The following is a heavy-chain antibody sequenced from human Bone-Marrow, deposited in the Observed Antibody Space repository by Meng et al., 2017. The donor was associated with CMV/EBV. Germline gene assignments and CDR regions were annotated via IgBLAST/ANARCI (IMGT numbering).Heavy chain of an antibody. Sequence: ASVKVSCKATGYTFTDCYILWVRQAPGQGLEWMGWINPNSGGTNYAQKFQGRVTMTRDTSISTAYMELSRLRSDDTAVYYCARDQLAVGVFSNWGQGTLVTVSS. CDR3: ARDQLAVGVFSN. CDR1: GYTFTDCY. CDR2: INPNSGGT. D-gene: IGHD3-16*01. J-gene: IGHJ4*02. V-gene: IGHV1-2*02.